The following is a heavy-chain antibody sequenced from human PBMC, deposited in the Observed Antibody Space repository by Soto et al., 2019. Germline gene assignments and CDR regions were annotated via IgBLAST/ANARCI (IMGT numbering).Heavy chain of an antibody. J-gene: IGHJ4*02. CDR1: GFSLSPYC. D-gene: IGHD3-16*01. CDR3: ARDLGGPDY. V-gene: IGHV3-74*03. Sequence: EVHLEESGGGLVQPGGSLRLSCAASGFSLSPYCMHWVRQVPGRGLEWVARLSSDGFGAASADSVTGRFFISRDIARNTLALQMNSLRADDTDVYYCARDLGGPDYWGRGTSVTVSS. CDR2: LSSDGFGA.